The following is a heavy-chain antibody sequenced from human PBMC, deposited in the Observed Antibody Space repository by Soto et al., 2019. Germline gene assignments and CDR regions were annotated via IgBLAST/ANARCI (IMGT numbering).Heavy chain of an antibody. V-gene: IGHV3-30*18. CDR3: AKDRGSGSYFGYRLDY. CDR2: ISYDGSNK. Sequence: QVQLVESGGGVVQPGRSLRLSCAASGFTFSSYGMHWVRQAPGKGLEWVAVISYDGSNKYYADSVKGRFTISRDNSKNTLYLQMNSLRAEDTAVYYCAKDRGSGSYFGYRLDYWGQGTLVTVSS. CDR1: GFTFSSYG. D-gene: IGHD1-26*01. J-gene: IGHJ4*02.